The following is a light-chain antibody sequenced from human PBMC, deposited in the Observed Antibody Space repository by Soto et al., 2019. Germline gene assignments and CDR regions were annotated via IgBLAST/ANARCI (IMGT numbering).Light chain of an antibody. CDR1: RTVSANN. V-gene: IGKV3-20*01. Sequence: DTLLTQSPGALSLSPGERATLSCRASRTVSANNLAWYQQKPGQPPRLLVYGSSTGATGIPDRFSGSGSGTDFTLTITRLEPEDSAMFYCQQYGNSPLTFGGGTKVDIK. CDR3: QQYGNSPLT. CDR2: GSS. J-gene: IGKJ4*01.